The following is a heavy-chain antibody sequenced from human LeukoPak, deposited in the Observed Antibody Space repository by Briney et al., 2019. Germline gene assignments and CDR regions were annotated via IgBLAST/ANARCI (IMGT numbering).Heavy chain of an antibody. Sequence: ASVKASCKASGYTFTSYGISWVRQAPGQGLEWMGWISAYNGNTNYAQKLQGRVTMTTDTSTSTAYMELRSLRSDDTAVYYCARELERGSDFDYWGQGTLVTVSS. J-gene: IGHJ4*02. CDR3: ARELERGSDFDY. CDR1: GYTFTSYG. V-gene: IGHV1-18*01. CDR2: ISAYNGNT. D-gene: IGHD1-1*01.